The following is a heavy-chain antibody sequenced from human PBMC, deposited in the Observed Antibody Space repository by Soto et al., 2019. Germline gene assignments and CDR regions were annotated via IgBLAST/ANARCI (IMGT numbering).Heavy chain of an antibody. Sequence: GSLRLSCAASRFTFSSYSMHWVRQAPGRGLEWVAVISCDGSNKYYADTVKRRFTISRDNYKNMLYLQMNSLRAEDTAVYYCAKDGYCSGGSCPRYNWLDHWGQGKLVTVSS. CDR1: RFTFSSYS. CDR3: AKDGYCSGGSCPRYNWLDH. J-gene: IGHJ5*02. V-gene: IGHV3-30*18. CDR2: ISCDGSNK. D-gene: IGHD2-15*01.